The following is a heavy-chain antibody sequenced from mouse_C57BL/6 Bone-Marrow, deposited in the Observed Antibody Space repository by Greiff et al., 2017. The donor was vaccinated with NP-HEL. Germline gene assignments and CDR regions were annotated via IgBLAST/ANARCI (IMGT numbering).Heavy chain of an antibody. J-gene: IGHJ4*01. CDR1: GYTFTSYW. CDR3: ARDRGGAMDY. Sequence: VKLQQPGAELVMPGASVKLSCKASGYTFTSYWMHWVKQRPGQGLEWIGEIDPSDSYTNYNQKFKGKSTLTVDKSSSTAYMQLSSLTSEDSAVYYCARDRGGAMDYWGQGTSVTVSS. V-gene: IGHV1-69*01. CDR2: IDPSDSYT.